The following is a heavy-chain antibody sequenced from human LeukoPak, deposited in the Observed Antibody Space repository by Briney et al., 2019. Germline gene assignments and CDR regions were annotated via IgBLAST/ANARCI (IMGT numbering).Heavy chain of an antibody. CDR1: GFTFSSYG. D-gene: IGHD2-15*01. CDR3: AKVFLKVVVATNWFDP. CDR2: IRYDGSNK. J-gene: IGHJ5*02. V-gene: IGHV3-30*02. Sequence: GGSLRLSCAASGFTFSSYGMHWVRQAPGKGLEWVAFIRYDGSNKYYADSVKGRFTISRDNSKNTLYLQMNSLRAEDTAAYYCAKVFLKVVVATNWFDPWGQGTLVTVSS.